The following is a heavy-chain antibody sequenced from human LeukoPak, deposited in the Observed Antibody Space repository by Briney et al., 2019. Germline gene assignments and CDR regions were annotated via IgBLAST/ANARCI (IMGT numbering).Heavy chain of an antibody. CDR1: GFIFRNFA. D-gene: IGHD3-10*01. CDR3: ARGPYYNPSDAFDL. Sequence: GGSLRLSCAASGFIFRNFAMQWVRQAPGKGLEWVGVMWTDRSDKYYADPVKGRFTISRDNSRNALYLQMNSLRAEDTAVYYCARGPYYNPSDAFDLWGQGTVVTVFS. V-gene: IGHV3-33*01. CDR2: MWTDRSDK. J-gene: IGHJ3*01.